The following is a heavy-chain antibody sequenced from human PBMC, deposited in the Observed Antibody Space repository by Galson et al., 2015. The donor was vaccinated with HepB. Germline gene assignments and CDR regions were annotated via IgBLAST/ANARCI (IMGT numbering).Heavy chain of an antibody. CDR1: GDSVSSNNVA. J-gene: IGHJ4*02. V-gene: IGHV6-1*01. CDR3: ARYNWNDVRSHDY. CDR2: TYYRSKWYN. D-gene: IGHD1-1*01. Sequence: CAISGDSVSSNNVAWNWIRQSPSRGLEWLGRTYYRSKWYNEYAVSVKSRITINPDTSKNQFSLQLNSVTPEDTAVYYCARYNWNDVRSHDYWGQGTLVTVSS.